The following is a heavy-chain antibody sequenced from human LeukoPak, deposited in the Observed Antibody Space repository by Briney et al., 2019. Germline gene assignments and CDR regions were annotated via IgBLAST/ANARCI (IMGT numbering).Heavy chain of an antibody. J-gene: IGHJ4*02. CDR3: ARIDDFWIGFDY. V-gene: IGHV4-59*01. CDR2: IYYSGST. CDR1: GGSISSYY. D-gene: IGHD3-3*01. Sequence: PSETLSLTCTVSGGSISSYYWSWIRQPPGKGLEWIGYIYYSGSTNYNPSLKSRVTISVDTSKNQFSLKLSSVTAADTAVYYCARIDDFWIGFDYWGEGTLVTVSS.